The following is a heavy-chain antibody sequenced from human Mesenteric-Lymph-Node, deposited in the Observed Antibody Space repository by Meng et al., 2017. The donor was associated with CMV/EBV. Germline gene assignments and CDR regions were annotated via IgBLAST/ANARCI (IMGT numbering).Heavy chain of an antibody. V-gene: IGHV4-34*01. CDR1: GGSFSGYY. CDR3: ARHQRWLKSEGGFNY. J-gene: IGHJ4*02. D-gene: IGHD4-23*01. CDR2: INHSGST. Sequence: VELRAGGPGLLKPSETPSPTCAVYGGSFSGYYWSWIRQPPGKGLEWIGEINHSGSTNYNPSLKSRVTISVDTSKNQFSLKLSSVTAADTAVYYCARHQRWLKSEGGFNYWGQGTLVTVSS.